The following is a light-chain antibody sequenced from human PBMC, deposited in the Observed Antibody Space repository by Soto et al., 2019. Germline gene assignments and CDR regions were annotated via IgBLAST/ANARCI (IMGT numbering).Light chain of an antibody. CDR3: TSYTSASTYV. CDR2: DVT. CDR1: GSVIGTYNY. J-gene: IGLJ1*01. V-gene: IGLV2-14*03. Sequence: QSVLTQPASVSGSPGQSITISCTGTGSVIGTYNYVSWYQHHPGKAPKSIIYDVTNRPSGVSDRFSGSKSGNTASLTISGLQAEDEADYFCTSYTSASTYVFGTGTKVTDL.